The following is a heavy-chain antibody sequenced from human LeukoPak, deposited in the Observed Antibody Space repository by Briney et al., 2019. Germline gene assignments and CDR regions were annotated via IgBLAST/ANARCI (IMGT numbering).Heavy chain of an antibody. CDR1: GYTFTGYY. Sequence: ASVKVSCKASGYTFTGYYMHWVRQAPGQGLEWMGRINPNSGGTNYAQKFQGRVTMTRDTSISTAYMELSRLRSDDTAVYYCARDLVNIVLMVYAKQGDAFDIWGQGTMVTVSS. J-gene: IGHJ3*02. V-gene: IGHV1-2*06. CDR2: INPNSGGT. D-gene: IGHD2-8*01. CDR3: ARDLVNIVLMVYAKQGDAFDI.